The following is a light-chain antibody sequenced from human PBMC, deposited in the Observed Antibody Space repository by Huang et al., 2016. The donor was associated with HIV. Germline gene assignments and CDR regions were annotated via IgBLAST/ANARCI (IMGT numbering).Light chain of an antibody. CDR3: QQYNNWPRT. Sequence: EIVITQSPATLSVSLGGKATLSCRATESITSNLAWYQQKPGQPPRLLIYDTSTRATGSPARFDGGGFGAEFTLTISSLQSEDSAIYYCQQYNNWPRTFGQGTKVEIK. CDR1: ESITSN. CDR2: DTS. V-gene: IGKV3-15*01. J-gene: IGKJ1*01.